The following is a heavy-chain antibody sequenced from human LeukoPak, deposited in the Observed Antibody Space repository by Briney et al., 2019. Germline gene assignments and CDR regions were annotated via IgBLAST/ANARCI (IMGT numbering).Heavy chain of an antibody. CDR1: GYTFTSYG. J-gene: IGHJ5*02. Sequence: ASVKVSCKASGYTFTSYGISWVRQAPGQGLEWMGWISAYNGNTNYAQKLQGRVTMTTDTSTSTAYMELRSLRSDDTAVYYCARGRSSWYGPDNWFDPWGRGTLVTVSS. CDR3: ARGRSSWYGPDNWFDP. D-gene: IGHD6-13*01. CDR2: ISAYNGNT. V-gene: IGHV1-18*01.